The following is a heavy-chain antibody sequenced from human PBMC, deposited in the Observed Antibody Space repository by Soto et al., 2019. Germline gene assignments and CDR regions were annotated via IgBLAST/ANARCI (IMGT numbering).Heavy chain of an antibody. CDR1: GFPFCYYW. CDR3: ARGDRGAFDL. D-gene: IGHD2-21*02. V-gene: IGHV3-74*01. CDR2: IHSDGSST. J-gene: IGHJ3*01. Sequence: GGSLILSCAAVGFPFCYYWMHWVRQAPGQGLVWVSRIHSDGSSTTYADSVKGRFTISRDNAKNTLYLQMNSLRAEDSAVYYCARGDRGAFDLWGQGTMVTVPS.